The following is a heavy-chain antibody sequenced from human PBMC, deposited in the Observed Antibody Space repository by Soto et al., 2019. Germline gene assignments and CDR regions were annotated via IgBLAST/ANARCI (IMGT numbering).Heavy chain of an antibody. V-gene: IGHV1-3*01. CDR2: INAGNGNT. J-gene: IGHJ5*02. CDR3: ARDAAEYCSGGSCYFTYNWFDP. Sequence: ASVKVSCKASGYTFTSYAMHWVRQAPGQRLEWMGWINAGNGNTKYSQKIQGRETITRDTSASTAYKEMSSLRSEDTAVYYCARDAAEYCSGGSCYFTYNWFDPWGQGTLLPVSS. CDR1: GYTFTSYA. D-gene: IGHD2-15*01.